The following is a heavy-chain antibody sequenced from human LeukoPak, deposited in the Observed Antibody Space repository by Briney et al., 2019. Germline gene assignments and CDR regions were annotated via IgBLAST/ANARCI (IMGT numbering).Heavy chain of an antibody. V-gene: IGHV4-61*02. D-gene: IGHD3-22*01. Sequence: KTSETLSLTCTVSGGSISSGSYYWSWIRQPAGKGLEWIGRIYTSGSTNYNPSHKSRVTISVDTSKNQFSLKLSSVTAADTAVYYCARSRVVVVSDPAFDIWGQGTMVTVSS. CDR2: IYTSGST. J-gene: IGHJ3*02. CDR3: ARSRVVVVSDPAFDI. CDR1: GGSISSGSYY.